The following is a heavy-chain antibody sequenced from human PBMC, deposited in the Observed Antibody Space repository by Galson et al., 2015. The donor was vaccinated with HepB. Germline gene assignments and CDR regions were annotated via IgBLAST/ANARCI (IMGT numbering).Heavy chain of an antibody. CDR2: ITPNSGGA. J-gene: IGHJ6*03. Sequence: SVKVSCKASGYTFTGYYMHWVRQAPGQGLEWMGRITPNSGGANYAQKVQGRVTMTRDTSISTAYMALSRLRSDDTAVYYCAREMADFWSGYSYYYYMDVWGKGTTVTVSS. CDR3: AREMADFWSGYSYYYYMDV. CDR1: GYTFTGYY. V-gene: IGHV1-2*06. D-gene: IGHD3-3*01.